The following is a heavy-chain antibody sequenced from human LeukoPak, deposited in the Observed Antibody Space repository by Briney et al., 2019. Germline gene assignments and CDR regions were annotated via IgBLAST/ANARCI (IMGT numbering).Heavy chain of an antibody. Sequence: SETLSLTCAVYGGSFSGYYWSWIRQPPGKGLEWIGYISYSGNTNRNPSLKSRVIMSVDTSKNQFSLKLSSVTAADTAVYYCASSRGEYYYDTSGHYYVDSFDFWGQGTLVTVSS. D-gene: IGHD3-22*01. V-gene: IGHV4-59*01. CDR3: ASSRGEYYYDTSGHYYVDSFDF. CDR2: ISYSGNT. CDR1: GGSFSGYY. J-gene: IGHJ4*02.